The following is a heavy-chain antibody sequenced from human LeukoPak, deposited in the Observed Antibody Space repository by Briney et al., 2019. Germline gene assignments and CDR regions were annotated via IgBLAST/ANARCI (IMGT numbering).Heavy chain of an antibody. J-gene: IGHJ4*02. V-gene: IGHV3-53*01. CDR3: ARDQSSGWFYFDY. CDR2: IYSGSST. Sequence: GGSLRLSCAASGFTVSSNCMSWVRQAPGKGLEWVSVIYSGSSTYYADSVKGRFTISRDNSKNTLYLQMNSLRAEDTAVYYCARDQSSGWFYFDYWGQGTLVTVSS. D-gene: IGHD6-19*01. CDR1: GFTVSSNC.